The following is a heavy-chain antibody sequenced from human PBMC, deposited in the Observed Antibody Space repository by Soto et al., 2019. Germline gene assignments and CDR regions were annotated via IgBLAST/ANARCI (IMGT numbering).Heavy chain of an antibody. Sequence: SETLSLTCAVYGGSFSGYYWSWIRQPPGKGLEWIGEINHSGSTNYNPSLKSRVTISVDTPKNQFSLKLSSVTAADTAVYYCARGRNWNRYGMDVWGQGTTVTVSS. V-gene: IGHV4-34*01. CDR3: ARGRNWNRYGMDV. J-gene: IGHJ6*02. D-gene: IGHD1-1*01. CDR2: INHSGST. CDR1: GGSFSGYY.